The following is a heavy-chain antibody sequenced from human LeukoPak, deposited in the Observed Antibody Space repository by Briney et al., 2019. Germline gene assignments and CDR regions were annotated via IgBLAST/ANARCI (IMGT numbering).Heavy chain of an antibody. CDR3: AKEGDYSNYYFDY. Sequence: PGGSLRLSCAASGFTFSSYSMNWVRQAPGKGLEWVSSISSSSSYIYYADSVKGRFTISRDNAKNSLYLQMNSLRAEDTAVYYCAKEGDYSNYYFDYWGQGTLVTVSS. CDR1: GFTFSSYS. D-gene: IGHD4-11*01. J-gene: IGHJ4*02. V-gene: IGHV3-21*01. CDR2: ISSSSSYI.